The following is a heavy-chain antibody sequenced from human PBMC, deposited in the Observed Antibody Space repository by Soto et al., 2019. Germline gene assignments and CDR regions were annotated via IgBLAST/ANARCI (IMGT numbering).Heavy chain of an antibody. CDR2: ILPYNDNT. CDR3: ARKPYSHYYGMDV. V-gene: IGHV1-18*01. D-gene: IGHD2-21*01. Sequence: ASVQVSCKASGYIFSDYGINWVRLAPGQGLEWMGWILPYNDNTKYAENFQGRVTLTTDTSTNTVYLELRSLTPDDTGVYFCARKPYSHYYGMDVWGQGTSVTVS. J-gene: IGHJ6*02. CDR1: GYIFSDYG.